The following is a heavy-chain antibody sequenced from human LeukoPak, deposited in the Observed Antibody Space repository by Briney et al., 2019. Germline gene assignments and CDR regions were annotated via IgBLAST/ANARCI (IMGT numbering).Heavy chain of an antibody. CDR1: GFTFSNYA. D-gene: IGHD1-1*01. V-gene: IGHV3-49*03. CDR2: IRSKAYGETA. J-gene: IGHJ4*02. CDR3: TRDRGAYNLYDY. Sequence: GGSLRLSCAASGFTFSNYAMTWIRQAPGKGLEWVGFIRSKAYGETADYAASVKGRFTISRDDSKAIAYLQMNSLKTEDTAVYHCTRDRGAYNLYDYWGQGTLVTVSS.